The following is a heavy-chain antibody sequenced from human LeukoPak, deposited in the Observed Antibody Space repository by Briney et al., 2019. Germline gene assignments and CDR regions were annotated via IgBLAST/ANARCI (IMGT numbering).Heavy chain of an antibody. V-gene: IGHV3-48*02. CDR1: GFTFSSYS. CDR3: ARGMSYFGSGSYDNAFDY. D-gene: IGHD3-10*01. CDR2: ISSSSNTI. J-gene: IGHJ4*02. Sequence: PGGSLTLSCAASGFTFSSYSMNWVRQAPGKGLEWVSYISSSSNTIYYADSVKGRFTISRDNAKNSLYLQMNSLRDEDTAVYYCARGMSYFGSGSYDNAFDYWGQGTLVTVSS.